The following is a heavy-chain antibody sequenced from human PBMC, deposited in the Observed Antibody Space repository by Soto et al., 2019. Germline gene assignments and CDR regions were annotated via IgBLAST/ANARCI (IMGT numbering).Heavy chain of an antibody. CDR3: ARDFRVNPQRNYYYYYCMDV. J-gene: IGHJ6*02. Sequence: GASVKVSCKASGYTFTSYAMHWVRQAPGQRLEWMGWINAGNGNTKYSQKFQGRVTITRDTSASTPYMELSSLRSEDTAVYYCARDFRVNPQRNYYYYYCMDVWGQGTTVTVSS. D-gene: IGHD2-21*01. CDR1: GYTFTSYA. CDR2: INAGNGNT. V-gene: IGHV1-3*01.